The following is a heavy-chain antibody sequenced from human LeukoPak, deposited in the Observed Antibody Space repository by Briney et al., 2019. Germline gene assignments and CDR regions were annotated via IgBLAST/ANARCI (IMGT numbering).Heavy chain of an antibody. CDR1: GFTFSSYA. CDR3: ARDRHETVATTADY. CDR2: ISYDGSNK. D-gene: IGHD5-12*01. J-gene: IGHJ4*02. Sequence: PGGSLRLSCAASGFTFSSYAMHWVRQAPGKGLEWVAVISYDGSNKYYADSVKGRFTISRDNSKNTLYLQVSSLRAEDTAVYYCARDRHETVATTADYWGQGILVTVSS. V-gene: IGHV3-30-3*01.